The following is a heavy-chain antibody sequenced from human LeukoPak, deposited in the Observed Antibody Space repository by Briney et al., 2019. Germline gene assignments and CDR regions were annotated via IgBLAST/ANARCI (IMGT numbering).Heavy chain of an antibody. J-gene: IGHJ4*02. D-gene: IGHD6-25*01. CDR2: ISANTGNT. Sequence: ASVKVSCKASGYTFTSYSVTWVRQAPGKGLEWMGWISANTGNTKYVQDFQGRVTMTGDTSTRTVYLELMSLRSDDTAVYFCSREVRIGADGYFVTWGARTLVTVSP. CDR3: SREVRIGADGYFVT. CDR1: GYTFTSYS. V-gene: IGHV1-18*04.